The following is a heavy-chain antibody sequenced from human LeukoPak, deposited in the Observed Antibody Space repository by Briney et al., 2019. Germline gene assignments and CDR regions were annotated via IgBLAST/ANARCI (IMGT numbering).Heavy chain of an antibody. CDR2: IYPGDSNT. CDR1: GYSFTSYW. Sequence: GESLKISCKGSGYSFTSYWIGWVRQMPGKGLEWMGIIYPGDSNTKYSPSFQGQVTISADKSISTAYLQWSSLKASDTAMYYCARIVVAAAFDYWGQGTLVTVSS. CDR3: ARIVVAAAFDY. V-gene: IGHV5-51*01. D-gene: IGHD2-15*01. J-gene: IGHJ4*02.